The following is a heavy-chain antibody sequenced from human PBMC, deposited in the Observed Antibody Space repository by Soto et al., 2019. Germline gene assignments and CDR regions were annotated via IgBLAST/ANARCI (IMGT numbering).Heavy chain of an antibody. CDR3: ARRPLLESHFDY. V-gene: IGHV1-3*01. Sequence: QVHLLQSGAEARKPGASVNVSCMASGFSLNTYVVHWVRQAPGQGLEWMGWVNAASGNTQTSQKFQGRLTLTRDTSANTAYMELSSLRTEDTAVYFCARRPLLESHFDYWGQGTLVAVSS. CDR1: GFSLNTYV. CDR2: VNAASGNT. J-gene: IGHJ4*02.